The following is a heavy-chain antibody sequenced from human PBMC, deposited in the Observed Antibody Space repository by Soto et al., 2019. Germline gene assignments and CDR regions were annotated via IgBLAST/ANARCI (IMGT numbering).Heavy chain of an antibody. CDR1: GASISSGGYY. D-gene: IGHD3-16*02. J-gene: IGHJ2*01. CDR3: ARVLRDVLSDRYYWYFDL. V-gene: IGHV4-31*03. CDR2: IYYIGTS. Sequence: QVQLQESGPGLVKPSQTLSLTCTVSGASISSGGYYWGWIRQHPGKGLEWIGFIYYIGTSYYNPSPDSRITLSVDTSKNHFSLTLTSVTAADTAVYYGARVLRDVLSDRYYWYFDLWGRGTLVTVSS.